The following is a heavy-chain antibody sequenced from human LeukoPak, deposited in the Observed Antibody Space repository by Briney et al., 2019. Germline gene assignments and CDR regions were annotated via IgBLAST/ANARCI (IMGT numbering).Heavy chain of an antibody. CDR1: GYTFTSYG. D-gene: IGHD2-15*01. V-gene: IGHV1-8*02. CDR2: MNPNSGNT. J-gene: IGHJ4*02. Sequence: ASAKVSCKASGYTFTSYGISWVRQATGQGLEWMGWMNPNSGNTGYAQKFQGRVTMTRSTSISTAYMELSSLRSEDTAVYYCARAGGYCGRISCPYYFDYWGQGSLVAVSS. CDR3: ARAGGYCGRISCPYYFDY.